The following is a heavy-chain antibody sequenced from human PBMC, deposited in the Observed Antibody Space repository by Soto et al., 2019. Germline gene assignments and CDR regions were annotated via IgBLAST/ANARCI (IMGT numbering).Heavy chain of an antibody. CDR2: IYYSGST. CDR3: ASSYYDSSGYHAIFDY. Sequence: QVQLQESGPGLVKPSQTLSLTCTVSGGSISSGGYYWSWIRQHPGKGLEWIGYIYYSGSTYYNPSLKSRVTISVDTSKNQFSLKLSSVTAADTAVYYCASSYYDSSGYHAIFDYWGQGTLVTVSS. D-gene: IGHD3-22*01. J-gene: IGHJ4*02. CDR1: GGSISSGGYY. V-gene: IGHV4-31*03.